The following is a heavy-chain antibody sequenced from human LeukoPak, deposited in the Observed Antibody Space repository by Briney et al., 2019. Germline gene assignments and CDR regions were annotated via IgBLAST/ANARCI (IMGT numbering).Heavy chain of an antibody. Sequence: PSETLSLTCTVSGASISSSSYYWGWIRQPPGKGLEWIGSIYYSGSTYYNPSLKSRVTISVDTSKNQFSLKLSSVTAADTAVYYCARGRRLFSSSYWFHYWGQGTLVTVSS. J-gene: IGHJ4*02. CDR3: ARGRRLFSSSYWFHY. V-gene: IGHV4-39*07. CDR2: IYYSGST. CDR1: GASISSSSYY. D-gene: IGHD3-22*01.